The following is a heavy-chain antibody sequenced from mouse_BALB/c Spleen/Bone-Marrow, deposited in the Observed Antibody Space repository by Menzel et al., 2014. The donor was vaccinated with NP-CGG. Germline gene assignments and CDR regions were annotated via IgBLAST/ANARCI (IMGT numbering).Heavy chain of an antibody. V-gene: IGHV7-3*02. CDR3: ARDKGRVFFDY. J-gene: IGHJ2*01. Sequence: DVMLVESGGGLVQPGGSLRLSCATSGFTFTDYYMNWVRQPPGKAHEWLGFIRNKANGYTTEYSASVKSRFTISRDNSQNILYLQMNTLRADDGATYYCARDKGRVFFDYWGQGTTLTVSS. CDR1: GFTFTDYY. CDR2: IRNKANGYTT.